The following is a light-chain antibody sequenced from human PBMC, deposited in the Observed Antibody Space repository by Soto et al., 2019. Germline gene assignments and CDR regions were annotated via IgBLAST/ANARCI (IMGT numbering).Light chain of an antibody. CDR2: ATS. V-gene: IGKV1-39*01. J-gene: IGKJ2*01. CDR1: QSISNY. Sequence: DIQMIQSPSSLSASVGDRVTITCRASQSISNYLNWYQKKPGQAPKLLIYATSNLQRGVPPRFSGSGSGTDFTLTISSLQPEDFATYYCQQSYSTPPYTFGQGTHLEIK. CDR3: QQSYSTPPYT.